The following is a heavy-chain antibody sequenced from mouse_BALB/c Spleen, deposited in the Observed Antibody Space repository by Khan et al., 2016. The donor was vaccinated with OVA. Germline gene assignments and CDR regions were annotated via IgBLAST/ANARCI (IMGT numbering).Heavy chain of an antibody. CDR2: IYPGNSDT. D-gene: IGHD1-1*02. Sequence: EVQLQQSGTVLARPGASVKMSCKASGYSFTSYWMHWVKQRPGQGLEWIGAIYPGNSDTRYNQKFKGKAKLTAVTSASTAYMELISLTNEDSAVYYCTRSYASYYFAYWGQGTTLTVSS. V-gene: IGHV1-5*01. CDR3: TRSYASYYFAY. J-gene: IGHJ2*01. CDR1: GYSFTSYW.